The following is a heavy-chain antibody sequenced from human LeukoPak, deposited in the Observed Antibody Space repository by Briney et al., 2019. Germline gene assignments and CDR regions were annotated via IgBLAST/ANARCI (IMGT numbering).Heavy chain of an antibody. J-gene: IGHJ4*02. Sequence: ASVKVSCKASGYTSTSYYMHWVRQAPGQGLEWMGIINPSGGSTSYAQKFQGRVTMTRDMSTSTVYVELGSLRSEDTAVYYCARVPYTAMVNYFDYWGQGTLVTVSS. D-gene: IGHD5-18*01. CDR1: GYTSTSYY. CDR2: INPSGGST. CDR3: ARVPYTAMVNYFDY. V-gene: IGHV1-46*01.